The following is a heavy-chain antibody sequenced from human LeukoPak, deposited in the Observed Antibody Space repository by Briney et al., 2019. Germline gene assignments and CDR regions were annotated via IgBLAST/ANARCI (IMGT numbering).Heavy chain of an antibody. J-gene: IGHJ4*02. CDR1: GFTFSSYA. D-gene: IGHD3-10*01. CDR3: AKNLLTDMVRGVIPQDY. CDR2: INGGGGTT. V-gene: IGHV3-23*01. Sequence: SGGSLRLSCAASGFTFSSYAMIWVRPAPGKGLEWVSAINGGGGTTYYTDSVKGRFTISRDNSKNTLYLQMNSLRAEDTATYYCAKNLLTDMVRGVIPQDYWGQGTLVTVSS.